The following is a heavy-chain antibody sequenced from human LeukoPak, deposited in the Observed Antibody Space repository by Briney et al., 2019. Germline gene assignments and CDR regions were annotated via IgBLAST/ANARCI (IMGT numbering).Heavy chain of an antibody. CDR1: GYTFTGYY. CDR2: INPNSGGT. D-gene: IGHD3-22*01. Sequence: ASVNWPCKASGYTFTGYYMHWVRQAPGQGLEWMGWINPNSGGTNYAQKFQGRVTMTRDTSISTAYMELSRLRSDDTAVYYCARVLGYYDSSGYYVRSKGSFDYWGQGSLLTVAS. J-gene: IGHJ4*02. CDR3: ARVLGYYDSSGYYVRSKGSFDY. V-gene: IGHV1-2*02.